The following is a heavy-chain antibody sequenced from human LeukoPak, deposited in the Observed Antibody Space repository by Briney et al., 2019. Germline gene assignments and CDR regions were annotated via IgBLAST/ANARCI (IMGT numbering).Heavy chain of an antibody. V-gene: IGHV4-59*01. CDR1: GVSISSYY. Sequence: SETLSLTCTVSGVSISSYYWSWIRQPPGKGLEWIGYIYYSGSTNYNPSLKSRVTISVDTSKNQFSLKLSSVTAADTAVYYCARNGAFDIWGQGTMVTVSS. CDR2: IYYSGST. D-gene: IGHD2-8*01. CDR3: ARNGAFDI. J-gene: IGHJ3*02.